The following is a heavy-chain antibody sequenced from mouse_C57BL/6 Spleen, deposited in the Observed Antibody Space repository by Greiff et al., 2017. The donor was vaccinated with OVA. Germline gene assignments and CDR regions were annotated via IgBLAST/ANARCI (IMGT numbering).Heavy chain of an antibody. Sequence: VKLMESGPGLVAPSPSLSITCTVSGFSLTSYAISWVRQPPGKGLEWLGVIWTGGGTNYNSAPKSRLSICKDNSKSQVFLKRNRLQADDAARYYGARKDYGSSYGAYWGQGALVTVSA. J-gene: IGHJ3*01. CDR3: ARKDYGSSYGAY. CDR1: GFSLTSYA. D-gene: IGHD1-1*01. CDR2: IWTGGGT. V-gene: IGHV2-9-1*01.